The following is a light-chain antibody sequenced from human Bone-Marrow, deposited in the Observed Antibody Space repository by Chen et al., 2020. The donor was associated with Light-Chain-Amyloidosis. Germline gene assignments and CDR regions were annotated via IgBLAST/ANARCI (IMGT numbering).Light chain of an antibody. CDR2: DAS. J-gene: IGKJ2*01. CDR1: QSVSSNY. Sequence: TVLTQSPGTLSLSPGERATLSCRASQSVSSNYLAWYQQTPGQAPRLLIYDASNRATGIPARFSGSGSGTDFTLTISSLEPEDFAVYYCQQRSNWPPYTFGQGTKLEIK. V-gene: IGKV3-11*01. CDR3: QQRSNWPPYT.